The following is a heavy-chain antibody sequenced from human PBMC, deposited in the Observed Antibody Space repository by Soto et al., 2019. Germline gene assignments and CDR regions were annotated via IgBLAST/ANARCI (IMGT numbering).Heavy chain of an antibody. V-gene: IGHV4-39*01. D-gene: IGHD6-13*01. CDR3: ARLQAAVPHY. Sequence: QVQLQESGPGLVMPSETLSLTCTVSGDSISGSPYFWGWIRQPPGKRLEWIGSIFYDGYTVYTPSRKSRVTISVDTSKNQFSLNLTSVAAADTAIYFCARLQAAVPHYWGQGILVTVSS. CDR2: IFYDGYT. J-gene: IGHJ4*02. CDR1: GDSISGSPYF.